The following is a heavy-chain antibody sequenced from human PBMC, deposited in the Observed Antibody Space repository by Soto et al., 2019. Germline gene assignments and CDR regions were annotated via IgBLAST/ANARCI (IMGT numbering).Heavy chain of an antibody. Sequence: QVQLMESGGGVVQPGKSLSLSCAASGFTFSNYAMHWVRQAPGKGLEWVTLISSDGSNEYYADSVKGRFTISRDNSKHTLYMQMNTLRAEDTAVYHCARESKGHRYSDGNMDFWGQGALVSVSS. D-gene: IGHD5-18*01. V-gene: IGHV3-30-3*01. J-gene: IGHJ4*02. CDR2: ISSDGSNE. CDR3: ARESKGHRYSDGNMDF. CDR1: GFTFSNYA.